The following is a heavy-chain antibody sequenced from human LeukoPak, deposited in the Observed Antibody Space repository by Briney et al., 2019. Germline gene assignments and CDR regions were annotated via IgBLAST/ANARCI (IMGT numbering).Heavy chain of an antibody. J-gene: IGHJ5*02. V-gene: IGHV4-61*01. CDR1: SDSVNSASYY. CDR3: ARGRYYSSGSDKLDP. CDR2: IFYSGST. D-gene: IGHD3-10*01. Sequence: PSETLSLTWTVSSDSVNSASYYWNWIRQPPGKGLEWIGYIFYSGSTNYNPSLKSRVTISIDTSQNQFSLKLSSVTAADTAVYYCARGRYYSSGSDKLDPWGQGTLVTVS.